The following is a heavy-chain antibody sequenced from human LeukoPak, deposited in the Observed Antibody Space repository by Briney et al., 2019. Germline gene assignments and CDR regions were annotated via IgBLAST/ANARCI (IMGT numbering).Heavy chain of an antibody. J-gene: IGHJ4*02. Sequence: GGSLRLSCAASGFTFSSYTMSWVRQTPGKGLEWVSAISGNGDITYYTDSVKGRFTISRDNSKNTLYLQMNSLRAEDTAVYYCAKVTGGDMITYGGLDYWGQGTLVTVSS. V-gene: IGHV3-23*01. CDR2: ISGNGDIT. CDR3: AKVTGGDMITYGGLDY. D-gene: IGHD3-16*01. CDR1: GFTFSSYT.